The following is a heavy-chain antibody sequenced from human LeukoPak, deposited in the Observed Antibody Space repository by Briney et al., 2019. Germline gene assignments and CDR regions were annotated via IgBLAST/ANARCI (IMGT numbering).Heavy chain of an antibody. Sequence: SETLSLTCAVSGGSISSSNWWSWVRQPPGKGLEWIGEIYHSGSTNYNPSLESRVTISVDKSKNQFSLKLSSVTAADTAVYYCARGAVDIVAITGVYYYYGMDVWGKGTTVTVSS. D-gene: IGHD5-12*01. J-gene: IGHJ6*04. V-gene: IGHV4-4*02. CDR2: IYHSGST. CDR1: GGSISSSNW. CDR3: ARGAVDIVAITGVYYYYGMDV.